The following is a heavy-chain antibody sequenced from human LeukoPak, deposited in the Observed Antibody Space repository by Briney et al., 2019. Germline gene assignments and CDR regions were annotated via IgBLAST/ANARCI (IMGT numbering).Heavy chain of an antibody. D-gene: IGHD3-3*01. Sequence: GGSLRLSCAASGFTFDGYAMHWVRQAPGKGLEWVSGIRWDSGNIGYADSVKGRFTISRDNAKNSLYLQMNSLRAEDMAVYYCANAMRRYDSWSGYYDYWGQRNLVTVSS. V-gene: IGHV3-9*03. CDR3: ANAMRRYDSWSGYYDY. J-gene: IGHJ4*02. CDR1: GFTFDGYA. CDR2: IRWDSGNI.